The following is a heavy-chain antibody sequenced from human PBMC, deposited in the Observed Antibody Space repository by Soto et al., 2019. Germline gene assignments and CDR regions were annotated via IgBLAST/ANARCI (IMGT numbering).Heavy chain of an antibody. CDR2: ISSNGGST. D-gene: IGHD3-16*02. CDR3: VSVIRRRDRYNYYYYYGMDV. Sequence: PGGSLRLSCAASGFTFSSYAMHWVRQAPGKGLEYVSAISSNGGSTYYADSVKGRFTISRDNSKNTLYLQMSSLRAEDTAVYYCVSVIRRRDRYNYYYYYGMDVWGQGTTVTVSS. V-gene: IGHV3-64D*06. J-gene: IGHJ6*02. CDR1: GFTFSSYA.